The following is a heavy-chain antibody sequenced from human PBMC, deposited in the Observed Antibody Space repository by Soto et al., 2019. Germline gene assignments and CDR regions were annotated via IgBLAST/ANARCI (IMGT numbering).Heavy chain of an antibody. Sequence: PGGSLRLSCAASGFTFSNYAMNWVRQAPGKGLDWVSAISGSGGSTYYADSVKGRFTISRDNSKNTLYLQMNSLRAEDTAVYYCAKDDFWSGYSPAQYYYYGMDVWGQGTTVTVSS. J-gene: IGHJ6*02. CDR3: AKDDFWSGYSPAQYYYYGMDV. D-gene: IGHD3-3*01. CDR1: GFTFSNYA. CDR2: ISGSGGST. V-gene: IGHV3-23*01.